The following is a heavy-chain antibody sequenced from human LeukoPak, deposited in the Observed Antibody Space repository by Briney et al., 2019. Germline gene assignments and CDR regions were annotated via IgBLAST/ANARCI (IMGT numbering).Heavy chain of an antibody. D-gene: IGHD3-3*01. CDR2: ISSSSSTI. J-gene: IGHJ4*02. CDR3: ARANYIGDFWSGTVYFDY. V-gene: IGHV3-48*01. Sequence: GGSLRLSCAASGFTFSSYSMNWVRQAPGKGLEWVSYISSSSSTIYYADSVKGRFTISRDNAKNSLYLQMDSLRAEDTAVYYCARANYIGDFWSGTVYFDYWGQGTLVTVSS. CDR1: GFTFSSYS.